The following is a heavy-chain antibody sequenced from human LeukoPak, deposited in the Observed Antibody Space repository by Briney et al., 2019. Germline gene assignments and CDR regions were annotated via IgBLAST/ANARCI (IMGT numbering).Heavy chain of an antibody. Sequence: GGSLRLSCAASGLSFSSHGMHWVRQAPGKGLEWLAVIESDGSRDSYADSVRGRLIISRDNSKNMLFLQVNSLRVEDSAVYFCARDDTLPDNGLDAWGQGTMVTVSS. V-gene: IGHV3-33*01. D-gene: IGHD2-8*01. CDR3: ARDDTLPDNGLDA. CDR2: IESDGSRD. J-gene: IGHJ3*01. CDR1: GLSFSSHG.